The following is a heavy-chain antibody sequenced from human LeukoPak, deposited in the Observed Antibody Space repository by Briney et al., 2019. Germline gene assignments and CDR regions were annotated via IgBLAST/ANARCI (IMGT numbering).Heavy chain of an antibody. Sequence: SETLSLTCTVSGGSISSYYWSWIRQPPGKGLEWIGYIYYSGSTNYNPSLKSRVTISADTSKNQFSLKLSSVTAADTAVYYCARDRGAEYGYYYYGMDVWGKGTTVTVSS. V-gene: IGHV4-59*01. CDR1: GGSISSYY. D-gene: IGHD2-2*01. J-gene: IGHJ6*04. CDR2: IYYSGST. CDR3: ARDRGAEYGYYYYGMDV.